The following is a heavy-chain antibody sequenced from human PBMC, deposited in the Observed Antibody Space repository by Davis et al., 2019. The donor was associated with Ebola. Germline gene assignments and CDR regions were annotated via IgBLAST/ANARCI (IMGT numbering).Heavy chain of an antibody. CDR3: ARDSYCSSTSCYTGTYYYYGMDV. D-gene: IGHD2-2*02. J-gene: IGHJ6*02. Sequence: AASVKVSCKASGYTFTSYYMHWVRQAPGQGLEWMGIINPSGGSTSYAQKFQGRVTMTRDTSTSTVYMELRSLRSDDTAVYYCARDSYCSSTSCYTGTYYYYGMDVWGQGTTVTVSS. V-gene: IGHV1-46*01. CDR1: GYTFTSYY. CDR2: INPSGGST.